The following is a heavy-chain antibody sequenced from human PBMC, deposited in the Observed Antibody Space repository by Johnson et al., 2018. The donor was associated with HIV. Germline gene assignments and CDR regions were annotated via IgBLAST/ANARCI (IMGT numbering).Heavy chain of an antibody. CDR1: GFTFSSYA. CDR2: ISGSGGST. V-gene: IGHV3-23*04. CDR3: AKEGQDFRSSSSDDAFDI. J-gene: IGHJ3*02. D-gene: IGHD6-13*01. Sequence: EQLVESGGGLVQPGGSLRLSCAASGFTFSSYAMSWVRQAPGKGLEWVSAISGSGGSTYYADSVKGRFTISRDNSKNTLYLQMNSLRAGDTAVYYCAKEGQDFRSSSSDDAFDIWGQGTMVTVSS.